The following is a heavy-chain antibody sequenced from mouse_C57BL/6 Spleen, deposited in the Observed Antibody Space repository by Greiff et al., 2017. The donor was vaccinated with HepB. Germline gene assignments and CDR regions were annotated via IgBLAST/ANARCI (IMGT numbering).Heavy chain of an antibody. J-gene: IGHJ4*01. CDR2: IYPNYGTT. Sequence: QLKQSGPELVKPGASVKISCKASGYSFPDYHMNWVKQNNGKSLEWVGVIYPNYGTTSYKQKFKGKATLTVDQSSSTAYMQLNSLTSEDSAVYYCAREGFYYGSSYYYAMDYWGQGTSVTVSS. CDR3: AREGFYYGSSYYYAMDY. CDR1: GYSFPDYH. V-gene: IGHV1-39*01. D-gene: IGHD1-1*01.